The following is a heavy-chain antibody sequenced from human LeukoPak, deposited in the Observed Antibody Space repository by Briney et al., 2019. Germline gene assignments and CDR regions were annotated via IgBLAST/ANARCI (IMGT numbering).Heavy chain of an antibody. D-gene: IGHD1-26*01. CDR2: IYYSGST. J-gene: IGHJ4*02. CDR3: ARDIVPYYFDY. CDR1: GGSFSGYY. V-gene: IGHV4-59*01. Sequence: SETLSLTCAVYGGSFSGYYWSWIRQPPGKGLEWIGYIYYSGSTNYNPSLKSRVTISVDTSKNQFSLKLSSVTAADTAVYYCARDIVPYYFDYWGQGTLVTVSS.